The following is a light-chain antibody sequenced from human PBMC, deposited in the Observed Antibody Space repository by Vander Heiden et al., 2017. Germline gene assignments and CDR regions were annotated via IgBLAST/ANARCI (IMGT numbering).Light chain of an antibody. CDR3: QQYNEWPPVT. V-gene: IGKV3-15*01. CDR2: GAS. J-gene: IGKJ4*01. Sequence: EIVMTRSPATLPAFPGEGATLPCRATQSVSSNLAWYQQKPGQAPRLLLFGASTRATGIPARFSGRGSGTEFTLTISSLQSEDFAVYYCQQYNEWPPVTFGGGTKVEIK. CDR1: QSVSSN.